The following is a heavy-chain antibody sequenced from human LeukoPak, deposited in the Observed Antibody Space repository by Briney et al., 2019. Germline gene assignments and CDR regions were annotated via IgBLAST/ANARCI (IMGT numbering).Heavy chain of an antibody. CDR1: GGSVSSGSYY. V-gene: IGHV4-61*01. D-gene: IGHD5-24*01. Sequence: KPSETLSLTCTVSGGSVSSGSYYWSWIRQPPGKGLEWIGYIYYSGSTNYNPSLKSRVTISVDTSKNQFSLKLSSVTAADTAVYYCVRDRELNYWGQGILVTVSS. CDR2: IYYSGST. CDR3: VRDRELNY. J-gene: IGHJ4*02.